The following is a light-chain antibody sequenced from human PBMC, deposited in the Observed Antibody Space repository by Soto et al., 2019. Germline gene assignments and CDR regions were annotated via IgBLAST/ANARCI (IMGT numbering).Light chain of an antibody. CDR2: AAS. CDR3: QQSYRTPIT. CDR1: QTISTY. Sequence: DIQMTQSPSSLSASVGDRVTITCWTSQTISTYLNWYQHKPGKAPEVLIYAASNVQSGVPSRFSGSGSGTDFTLTISSLQPADSATYYCQQSYRTPITFGQGTRLEIK. V-gene: IGKV1-39*01. J-gene: IGKJ5*01.